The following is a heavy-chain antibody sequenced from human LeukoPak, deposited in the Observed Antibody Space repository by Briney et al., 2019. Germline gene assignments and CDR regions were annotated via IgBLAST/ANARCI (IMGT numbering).Heavy chain of an antibody. Sequence: PGGSLRLSCAASGFTFNSYNMNWVRQAPGKGLEWVSSISSSSSYTYYADPVKGRFTISRDNAKNSLYLQMNSLRAEDTAVYYCARLAQQLAGYYYYYYMDVWGKGTTVTVSS. D-gene: IGHD6-13*01. CDR2: ISSSSSYT. V-gene: IGHV3-21*01. CDR3: ARLAQQLAGYYYYYYMDV. J-gene: IGHJ6*03. CDR1: GFTFNSYN.